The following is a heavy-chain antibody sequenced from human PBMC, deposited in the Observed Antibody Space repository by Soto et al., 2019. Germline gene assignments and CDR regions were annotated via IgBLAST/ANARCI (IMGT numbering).Heavy chain of an antibody. Sequence: SETLCLTCAVAGGSVRSNNYSWGWLRQSPGKGLEWLATIYSTENTYYHPSLLSRVTISLDTSKNQISLKLSSVTAADTAVYYCARDQGGKVLKGSGMDVWGQGTTVTVSS. CDR3: ARDQGGKVLKGSGMDV. J-gene: IGHJ6*02. V-gene: IGHV4-39*07. D-gene: IGHD2-8*02. CDR1: GGSVRSNNYS. CDR2: IYSTENT.